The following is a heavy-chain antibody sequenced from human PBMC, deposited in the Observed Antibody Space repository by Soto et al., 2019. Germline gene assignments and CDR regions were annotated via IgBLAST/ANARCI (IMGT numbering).Heavy chain of an antibody. D-gene: IGHD6-13*01. J-gene: IGHJ4*02. CDR1: GFNFASSW. CDR3: ARASREPAADK. Sequence: EVQVVESGGGLVQPGGSLRLSCVASGFNFASSWVNWVRQTPGKGLEWVANISPEGASRNYVDSVRGRFTDSRDDAKRSLYLQMNSLRADDTALYYCARASREPAADKWGQGTLVTVSS. V-gene: IGHV3-7*03. CDR2: ISPEGASR.